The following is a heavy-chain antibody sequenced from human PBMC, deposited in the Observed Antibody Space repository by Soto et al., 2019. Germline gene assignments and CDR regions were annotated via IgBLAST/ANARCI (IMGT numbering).Heavy chain of an antibody. J-gene: IGHJ4*02. D-gene: IGHD6-13*01. CDR1: GYTFTSYG. CDR3: ATQRGAADEYYFDY. V-gene: IGHV1-18*01. CDR2: ISAYNGNT. Sequence: ASVKVSCKASGYTFTSYGISWVRQAPGQGLEWMGWISAYNGNTNYAQKLQGRVTMTTDTSTSTAYMELRSLRSDDTAVYYCATQRGAADEYYFDYWGQGTLVTVSS.